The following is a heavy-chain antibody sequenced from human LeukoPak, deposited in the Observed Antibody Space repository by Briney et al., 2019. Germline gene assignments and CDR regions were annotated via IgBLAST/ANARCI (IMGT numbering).Heavy chain of an antibody. D-gene: IGHD3-10*01. CDR1: GFTFSSYG. J-gene: IGHJ4*02. V-gene: IGHV3-48*01. CDR3: ARDDLFGNYFDS. CDR2: ISGGSGPR. Sequence: GGSLRLSCAASGFTFSSYGMNWIRQAPGKGLEWISYISGGSGPRYYADSVKGRFTISRDNSKNSLFLQMNTLRADDTAVYYCARDDLFGNYFDSWGQGTLVAVSS.